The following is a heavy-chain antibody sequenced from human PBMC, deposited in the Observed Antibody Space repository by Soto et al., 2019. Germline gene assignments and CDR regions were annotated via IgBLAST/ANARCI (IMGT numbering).Heavy chain of an antibody. J-gene: IGHJ6*02. CDR3: TSPLWFGELEGWYYYYGMDV. Sequence: EVQLVESGGGLVQPGGSLKLSCAASGFTFSGSAMHWVRQASRKGLEWVGRIRSKANSYATAYAASVKGRFTISRDDSKNTAYLQMNSLKTEDTAVYYCTSPLWFGELEGWYYYYGMDVWGQGTTVTVSS. V-gene: IGHV3-73*02. CDR1: GFTFSGSA. CDR2: IRSKANSYAT. D-gene: IGHD3-10*01.